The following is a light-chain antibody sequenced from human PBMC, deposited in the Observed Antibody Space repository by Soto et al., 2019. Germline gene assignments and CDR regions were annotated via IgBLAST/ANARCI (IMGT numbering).Light chain of an antibody. CDR1: SSDVGSYNL. CDR2: EVS. V-gene: IGLV2-23*02. Sequence: ALTQPASVSGSPGQSITISCTGTSSDVGSYNLVSWYQQHPGKAPKLMIYEVSKRPSGVSNRFSGSKSGNTASLTISGLQAEDEADYYCCSYAGSLAYVFGTGTKVTVL. CDR3: CSYAGSLAYV. J-gene: IGLJ1*01.